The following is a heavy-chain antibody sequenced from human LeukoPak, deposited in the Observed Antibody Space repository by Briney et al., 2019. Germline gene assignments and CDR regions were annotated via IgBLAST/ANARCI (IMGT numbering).Heavy chain of an antibody. CDR1: GGSISSGNYY. Sequence: SETLSLTCTVSGGSISSGNYYWSWIRQPAGKGLEWIGRMSTSGTTNYNPSLKSRVTISVDTSKNQFSLKLSSVTAADTAVYYCARHSLERAYYDILTGYRIDYWGQGTLVTVSS. J-gene: IGHJ4*02. V-gene: IGHV4-61*02. D-gene: IGHD3-9*01. CDR3: ARHSLERAYYDILTGYRIDY. CDR2: MSTSGTT.